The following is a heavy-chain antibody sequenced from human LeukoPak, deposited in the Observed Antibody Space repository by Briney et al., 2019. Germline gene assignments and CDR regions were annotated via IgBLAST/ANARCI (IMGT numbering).Heavy chain of an antibody. CDR2: ISWNSGSI. CDR3: AKGIQLWSPFDY. D-gene: IGHD5-18*01. J-gene: IGHJ4*02. Sequence: PGGSLRLSCAASGFIFSSYAMSWVRQAPGKGLEWVSGISWNSGSIGYADSVKGRFTISRDNAKDSLYLQMNSLRAEDMALYYCAKGIQLWSPFDYWGQGTLVTVSS. CDR1: GFIFSSYA. V-gene: IGHV3-9*03.